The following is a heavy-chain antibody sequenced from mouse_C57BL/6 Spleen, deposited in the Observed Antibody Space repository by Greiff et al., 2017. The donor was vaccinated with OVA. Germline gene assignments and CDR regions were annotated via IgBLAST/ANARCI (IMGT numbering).Heavy chain of an antibody. Sequence: VQLQQSGPELVKPGASVKISCKASGYAFSSSWMNWVKQRPGQGLEWIGRIYPGDGDTNYNGKFKGKATLTADKSSSTAYMQLSSLTSEDSAVYFCAREGIYSNYTGFSFDYWGQGTTLTVSS. CDR3: AREGIYSNYTGFSFDY. J-gene: IGHJ2*01. CDR2: IYPGDGDT. D-gene: IGHD2-5*01. V-gene: IGHV1-82*01. CDR1: GYAFSSSW.